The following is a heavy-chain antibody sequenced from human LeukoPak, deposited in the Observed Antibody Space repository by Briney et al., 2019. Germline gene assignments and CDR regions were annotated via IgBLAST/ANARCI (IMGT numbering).Heavy chain of an antibody. CDR1: GYTFTGYY. Sequence: GASVKVSCKASGYTFTGYYMHWVRQAPGQGLEWMGWINPNSGGTNYAQKFQGRVTMTRNTSISTAYMELSRLRSDDTAVYYCARDPRSRYCSGGSCTYFDYWGQGTLVTVSS. V-gene: IGHV1-2*02. CDR3: ARDPRSRYCSGGSCTYFDY. D-gene: IGHD2-15*01. CDR2: INPNSGGT. J-gene: IGHJ4*02.